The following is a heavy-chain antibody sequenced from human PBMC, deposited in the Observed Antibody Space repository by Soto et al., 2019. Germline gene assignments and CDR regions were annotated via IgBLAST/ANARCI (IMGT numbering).Heavy chain of an antibody. CDR2: INHSGST. Sequence: QVQLQQWGAGLLKPSETLSLTCAVYGGSFSGYYWSWIRQPPGTGLVWIGEINHSGSTNYNPSLKSPVTISVDTSNNQCTLKLSSVPAADTAVYYCVVRFGEPDAVDYDCYMDVWGKGTTVTVSS. CDR3: VVRFGEPDAVDYDCYMDV. V-gene: IGHV4-34*01. D-gene: IGHD3-10*01. J-gene: IGHJ6*03. CDR1: GGSFSGYY.